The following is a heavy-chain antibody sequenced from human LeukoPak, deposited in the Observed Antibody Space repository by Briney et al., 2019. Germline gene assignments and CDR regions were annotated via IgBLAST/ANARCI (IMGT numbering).Heavy chain of an antibody. J-gene: IGHJ4*02. CDR1: GYSFTSYW. V-gene: IGHV5-51*01. D-gene: IGHD2-2*01. CDR3: ARGGYCSSTSCPPTDY. CDR2: IYPGDSDT. Sequence: GESLKISCKGSGYSFTSYWIGWVRQMPGKGLEWMGIIYPGDSDTRYSPSFQGQVTISADKSISTAYLQWSSLNASDTAMYYCARGGYCSSTSCPPTDYWGQGTLVTVSS.